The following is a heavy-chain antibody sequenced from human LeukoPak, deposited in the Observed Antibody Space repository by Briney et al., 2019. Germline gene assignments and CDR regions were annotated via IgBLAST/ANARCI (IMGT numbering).Heavy chain of an antibody. V-gene: IGHV3-48*03. J-gene: IGHJ6*03. CDR1: GFTFSSYE. D-gene: IGHD2-8*01. CDR2: ISSSSSTI. Sequence: PGGSLRLSCAASGFTFSSYEMNWVRQAPGKGLEWVSYISSSSSTIYYADSVKGRFTISRDNSKNTLYLQMNSLRAEDTAVYYCATNGFVMYYFMNVWGKGTTVTVSS. CDR3: ATNGFVMYYFMNV.